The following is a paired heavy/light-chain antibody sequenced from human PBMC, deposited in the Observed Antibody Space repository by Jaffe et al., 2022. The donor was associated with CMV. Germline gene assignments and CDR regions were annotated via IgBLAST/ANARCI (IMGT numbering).Heavy chain of an antibody. J-gene: IGHJ3*01. CDR3: VRGDVSGSSSWSGTLCAFDL. D-gene: IGHD6-13*01. CDR1: GFTFNTYA. V-gene: IGHV3-23*04. Sequence: EVQLVESGGGLVQPGGSLRLSCAASGFTFNTYAMSWVRQAPGKGLEWVSSVSGGGSNTYSPASVQGRFTISRDNSKTTLYLQMSSLRADDTAVYYCVRGDVSGSSSWSGTLCAFDLWGQGTMVIVSS. CDR2: VSGGGSNT.
Light chain of an antibody. CDR2: WAS. CDR1: QNVLHGPDNKNY. Sequence: DIVMTQSPDSLAVSLGERATLNCKSSQNVLHGPDNKNYLAWYQQKPGQPPKLLFYWASTRESGVPDRFSGSGSGTDFTLTISSLQAEDVAVYYCQQYYTSVFTFGPGTKVEIK. V-gene: IGKV4-1*01. J-gene: IGKJ3*01. CDR3: QQYYTSVFT.